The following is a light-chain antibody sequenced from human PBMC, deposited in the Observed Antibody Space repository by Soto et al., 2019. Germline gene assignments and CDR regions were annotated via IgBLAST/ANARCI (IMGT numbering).Light chain of an antibody. CDR3: QQYYSFPPT. Sequence: VIWMTQSPSLLSASTGDRVTISCRVSQGVSSYLAWYQQKPGKAPELLIYAASTLQSGVPSRFSGSGSGTDFTLTISRLQSEDFANYYCQQYYSFPPTFGQGTKVEIK. CDR2: AAS. CDR1: QGVSSY. J-gene: IGKJ1*01. V-gene: IGKV1D-8*01.